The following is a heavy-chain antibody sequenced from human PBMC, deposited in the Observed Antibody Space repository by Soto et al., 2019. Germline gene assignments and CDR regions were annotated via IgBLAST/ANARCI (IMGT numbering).Heavy chain of an antibody. V-gene: IGHV3-23*01. CDR3: AKGTSSEFLLSFDD. J-gene: IGHJ4*01. CDR2: ITGSGGHS. Sequence: PGGSLRLSCLASGFPSSTYGFSTYAMTWVRQPPGKGLEWVSVITGSGGHSYYADSVKGRFTISRDNSRNTLFPQMDSLRADDTAVYFCAKGTSSEFLLSFDDWGHGTLVTVSS. CDR1: GFPSSTYGFSTYA. D-gene: IGHD3-10*01.